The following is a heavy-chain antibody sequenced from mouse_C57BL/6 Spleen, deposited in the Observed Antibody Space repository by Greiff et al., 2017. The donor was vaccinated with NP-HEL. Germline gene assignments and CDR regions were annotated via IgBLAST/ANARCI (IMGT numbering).Heavy chain of an antibody. D-gene: IGHD1-1*01. V-gene: IGHV1-81*01. CDR3: ARGITTVVAHFDY. CDR2: IYPRSGNT. Sequence: QVQLKESGAELARPGASVKLSCKASGYTFTSYGISWVKQRTGQGLEWIGEIYPRSGNTYYNEKFKGKATLTADKSSSTAYMELRSLTSEDSAVYFCARGITTVVAHFDYWGQGTTLTVSS. CDR1: GYTFTSYG. J-gene: IGHJ2*01.